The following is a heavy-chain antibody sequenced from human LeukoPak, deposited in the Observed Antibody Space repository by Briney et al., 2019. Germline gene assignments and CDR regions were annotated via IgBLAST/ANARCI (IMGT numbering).Heavy chain of an antibody. CDR2: IYYSGST. D-gene: IGHD3-10*01. CDR1: GGSISSSSYY. CDR3: ARGTYDSGSYYGHWFDP. Sequence: PSETLSLTCTVSGGSISSSSYYWGWIRQPPGKGLEWIGSIYYSGSTNYNPSLKSRVTMSVDTSKNQFSLKLRSMTAADTAVYYCARGTYDSGSYYGHWFDPWGQGTLVTVSS. V-gene: IGHV4-39*07. J-gene: IGHJ5*02.